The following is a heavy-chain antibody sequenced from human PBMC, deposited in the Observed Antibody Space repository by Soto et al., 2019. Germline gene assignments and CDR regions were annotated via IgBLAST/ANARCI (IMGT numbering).Heavy chain of an antibody. Sequence: GGSLRLSCAASGFTISSYDMHWVRQAPGKGLEWVALISYDGSNKYYADSVKGRFTISRDNSKNTLYLQMNSLRAEDTAVYYSAKMGKLRYFHWLHSLGQGT. V-gene: IGHV3-30*18. CDR3: AKMGKLRYFHWLHS. CDR2: ISYDGSNK. J-gene: IGHJ4*02. D-gene: IGHD3-9*01. CDR1: GFTISSYD.